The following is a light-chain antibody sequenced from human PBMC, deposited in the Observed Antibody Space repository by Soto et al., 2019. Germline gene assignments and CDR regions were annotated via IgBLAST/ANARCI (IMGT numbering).Light chain of an antibody. V-gene: IGKV3-11*01. Sequence: EIVLTQSPATLSLSPGERATLSCRASQSVSSSLAWYQQKPGQAPRLLIYDASNRAAGIPARFSGSGSGTDFTLAISSLEPEDFAAYYCQQRSNWPYTFGQGTKLEIK. CDR3: QQRSNWPYT. CDR1: QSVSSS. CDR2: DAS. J-gene: IGKJ2*01.